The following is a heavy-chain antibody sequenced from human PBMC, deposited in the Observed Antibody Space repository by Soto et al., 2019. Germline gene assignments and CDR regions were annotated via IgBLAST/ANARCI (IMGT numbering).Heavy chain of an antibody. CDR3: AREGLRDGVGVLLSYNWFDP. V-gene: IGHV1-69*01. CDR2: VIPIFGTA. J-gene: IGHJ5*02. CDR1: GGAFSSYA. D-gene: IGHD3-16*01. Sequence: GLWGQVSCTASGGAFSSYAISWVRQAPGQGLGWMGGVIPIFGTAKYAQKFQGRVTITADEATSTAYRNLSSLRSEDTAVYYCAREGLRDGVGVLLSYNWFDPWGQGTLVTFSS.